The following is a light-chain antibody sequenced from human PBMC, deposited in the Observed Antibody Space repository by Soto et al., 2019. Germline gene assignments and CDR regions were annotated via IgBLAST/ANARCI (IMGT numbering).Light chain of an antibody. Sequence: QSVLTQSSSASASLGSSVKLTCTLSSGHSGYIIAWHQQQPGKAPRYLMKLKSSGSSNKGSGVPDRFSASSSGADRYLTISNLQFEDEADYYCETWHSNTQVFGGGTKLTVL. J-gene: IGLJ3*02. CDR1: SGHSGYI. V-gene: IGLV4-60*02. CDR2: LKSSGSS. CDR3: ETWHSNTQV.